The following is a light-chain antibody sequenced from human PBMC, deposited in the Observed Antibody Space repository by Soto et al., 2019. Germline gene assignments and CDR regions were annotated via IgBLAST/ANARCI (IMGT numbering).Light chain of an antibody. Sequence: EIVMTQSPATLSVSPGERATLSCRASQSVSSNLAWYQQKPGQAPRLLIYGASTRATGIPARFSGSGSGTEFTLTISSLQSEDFAVYYCQQYISPPRYTFGQGTKLEIK. CDR1: QSVSSN. CDR3: QQYISPPRYT. V-gene: IGKV3-15*01. CDR2: GAS. J-gene: IGKJ2*01.